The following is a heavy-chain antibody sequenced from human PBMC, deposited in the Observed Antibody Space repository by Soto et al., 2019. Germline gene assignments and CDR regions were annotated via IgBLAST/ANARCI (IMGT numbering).Heavy chain of an antibody. CDR1: GFTFSSYG. Sequence: ESGGGVVQPGRSLRLSCAASGFTFSSYGMHWVRQAPGKGLEWVAVISYDGSNKYYADSVKGRFTISRDNSKNTLYLQMNSLRAEDTAVYYCAKVHITGTPYGMDVWGQGTTVTVSS. J-gene: IGHJ6*02. CDR2: ISYDGSNK. CDR3: AKVHITGTPYGMDV. D-gene: IGHD1-20*01. V-gene: IGHV3-30*18.